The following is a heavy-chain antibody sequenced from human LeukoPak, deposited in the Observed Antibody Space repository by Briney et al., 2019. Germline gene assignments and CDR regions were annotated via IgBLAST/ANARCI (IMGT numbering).Heavy chain of an antibody. CDR2: INPIGGST. J-gene: IGHJ6*03. CDR3: ARDVGYYGSGSYYNPNYYYYYMDV. V-gene: IGHV1-46*01. CDR1: GYTFTSYY. Sequence: ASVKVSCKASGYTFTSYYMGWVRQAPEQGLEWMGIINPIGGSTSYAQKFKGRVTMTRDMSTSTVYMELSSLRSEDTAVYYCARDVGYYGSGSYYNPNYYYYYMDVWGKGTTVTVSS. D-gene: IGHD3-10*01.